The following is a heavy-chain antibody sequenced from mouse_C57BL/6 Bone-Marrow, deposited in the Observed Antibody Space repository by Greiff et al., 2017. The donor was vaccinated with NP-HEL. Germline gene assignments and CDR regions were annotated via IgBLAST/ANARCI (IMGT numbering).Heavy chain of an antibody. Sequence: QVQLKESGAELVRPGASVKLSCKASGYTFTDYYINWVKQRPGQGLEWIARIYPGSGNTYYNEKFKGKATLTAEKSSSTTYMQLSRLTSEDSAVDLCSSEYGGYHYYAMDYWGQGTSVTVSA. J-gene: IGHJ4*01. CDR1: GYTFTDYY. CDR2: IYPGSGNT. CDR3: SSEYGGYHYYAMDY. V-gene: IGHV1-76*01. D-gene: IGHD2-3*01.